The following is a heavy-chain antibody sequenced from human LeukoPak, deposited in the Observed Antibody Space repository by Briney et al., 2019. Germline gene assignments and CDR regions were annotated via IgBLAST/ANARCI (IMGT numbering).Heavy chain of an antibody. CDR1: GFTVSSNY. Sequence: PGGSLRLSCAASGFTVSSNYMSWVRQAPGKGLEWVSVIYSGGSTYYADSVKGRFTISRDNSKNTLYLQMNSLRAEDTAVYYCARTPASIVGAKVFDYWGQGTLVTVSS. CDR2: IYSGGST. CDR3: ARTPASIVGAKVFDY. V-gene: IGHV3-53*01. J-gene: IGHJ4*02. D-gene: IGHD1-26*01.